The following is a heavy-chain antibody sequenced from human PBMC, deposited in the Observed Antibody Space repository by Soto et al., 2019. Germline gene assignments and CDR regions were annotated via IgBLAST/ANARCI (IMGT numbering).Heavy chain of an antibody. CDR1: GASVSSNTFY. CDR2: IYYDGST. V-gene: IGHV4-39*01. D-gene: IGHD3-22*01. Sequence: SETLSLTCSVSGASVSSNTFYWGWIRQPPGKGLESIANIYYDGSTYYNPSLESRVTISLDTSKNQFSLTLSSVTAADTAVYYCARGDYHDTSGPFSDAFDVWGQGTMVTVSS. J-gene: IGHJ3*01. CDR3: ARGDYHDTSGPFSDAFDV.